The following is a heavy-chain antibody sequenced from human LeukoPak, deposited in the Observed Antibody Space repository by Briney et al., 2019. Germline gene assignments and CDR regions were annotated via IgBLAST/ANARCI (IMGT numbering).Heavy chain of an antibody. CDR1: GGTFSSYA. CDR3: ARDASVSVVVPAAPDAFDI. V-gene: IGHV1-69*05. D-gene: IGHD2-2*01. CDR2: IIPIFGTA. J-gene: IGHJ3*02. Sequence: ASVKVSCKASGGTFSSYAISWVRQAPGQGLEWRGGIIPIFGTANYAQKFQGRVTITTDESTSTAYMELSSLRSEDTAVYYCARDASVSVVVPAAPDAFDIWGQGTMVTVSS.